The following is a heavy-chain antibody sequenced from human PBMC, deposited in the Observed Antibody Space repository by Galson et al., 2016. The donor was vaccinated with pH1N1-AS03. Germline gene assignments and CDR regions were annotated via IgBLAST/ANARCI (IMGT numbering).Heavy chain of an antibody. CDR2: MYYTGTN. D-gene: IGHD3-3*01. CDR3: ARHATTRSEVFGVPFYHYYYTDV. Sequence: SETLSLTCAVDGGSFIGYYCSWIRQPPGKGLEWIGSMYYTGTNFYNPSLKSRVSMSVDTSKNQFSLSLSSVTAADTAVYYCARHATTRSEVFGVPFYHYYYTDVWGKGTTVTVSS. CDR1: GGSFIGYY. V-gene: IGHV4-34*01. J-gene: IGHJ6*03.